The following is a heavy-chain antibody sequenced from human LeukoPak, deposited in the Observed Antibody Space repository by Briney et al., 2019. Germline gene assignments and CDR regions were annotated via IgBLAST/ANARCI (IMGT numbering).Heavy chain of an antibody. CDR1: GGSISSYY. V-gene: IGHV4-59*01. CDR2: IYYSGST. Sequence: SETLPLTCTVSGGSISSYYWSWIRQPPGKGLEWIGYIYYSGSTNYNPSLKSRVTISVDTSKNQFSLKLSSVTAADTAVYYCARALFGEYLYYYDSSGYPPTYYFDYWGQGTLVTVSS. D-gene: IGHD3-22*01. CDR3: ARALFGEYLYYYDSSGYPPTYYFDY. J-gene: IGHJ4*02.